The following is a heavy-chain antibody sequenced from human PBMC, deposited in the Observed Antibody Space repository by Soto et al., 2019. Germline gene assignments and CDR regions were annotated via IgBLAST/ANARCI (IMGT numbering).Heavy chain of an antibody. D-gene: IGHD3-22*01. CDR3: ARDRDDSSGYLPFDY. V-gene: IGHV1-69*05. CDR2: IIPIFGTA. J-gene: IGHJ4*02. Sequence: QVQLVQSGAEVKKPGSSVKVSCKASGGTFSSYAISWVRQAPGQGLEWMGGIIPIFGTANYGQKFQGRVTTTPDEFTSTAYMELSSLRSEDTAVYDCARDRDDSSGYLPFDYWGQGTLVTVSS. CDR1: GGTFSSYA.